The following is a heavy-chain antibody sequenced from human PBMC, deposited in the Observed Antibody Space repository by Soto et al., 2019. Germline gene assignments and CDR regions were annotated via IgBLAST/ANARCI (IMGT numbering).Heavy chain of an antibody. CDR2: ITPVFGTP. D-gene: IGHD3-9*01. Sequence: QVVQSGAEVRRPGSSVKVSCKASGGTFGNFVINWVRQAPGQGLEWMGGITPVFGTPHYAQRFQGRVTITADESTETVYMAMRGLRVGDTAVYYCEREPTVDTTGYFYYFDFWGQGTLVSVSA. J-gene: IGHJ4*02. CDR3: EREPTVDTTGYFYYFDF. V-gene: IGHV1-69*01. CDR1: GGTFGNFV.